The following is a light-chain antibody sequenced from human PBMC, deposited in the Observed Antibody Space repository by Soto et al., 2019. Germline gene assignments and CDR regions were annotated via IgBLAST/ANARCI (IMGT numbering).Light chain of an antibody. V-gene: IGLV1-40*01. CDR2: GNS. CDR3: QAYDSSLSGTV. CDR1: SSNIGAGYD. J-gene: IGLJ3*02. Sequence: QSVLTQPPSVSGAPGQRVTISCTGSSSNIGAGYDVHWYQQLPGTAPKLLIYGNSNRPSGVPDRFSGSKPGTSASLAITGRQAEDEPDYCCQAYDSSLSGTVFGGGTQLTVL.